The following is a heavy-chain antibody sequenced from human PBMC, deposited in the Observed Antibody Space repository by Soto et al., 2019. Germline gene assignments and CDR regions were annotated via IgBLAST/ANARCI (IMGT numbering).Heavy chain of an antibody. D-gene: IGHD4-17*01. CDR2: IGGSGYST. CDR3: ARAEDDYGDQDHFDF. V-gene: IGHV3-23*01. Sequence: EVQLLESGGGLVQPGGSLRLSCAASGFAFSSYAMSWVRQAPGKGLGWVSGIGGSGYSTHYADSVRGRFIISRDNSRTTMYLQMNSLRVEDTAIYYCARAEDDYGDQDHFDFWGQGTLVTVSS. J-gene: IGHJ4*02. CDR1: GFAFSSYA.